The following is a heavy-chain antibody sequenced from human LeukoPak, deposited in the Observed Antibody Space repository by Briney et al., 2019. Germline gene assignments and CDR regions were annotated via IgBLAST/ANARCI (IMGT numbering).Heavy chain of an antibody. D-gene: IGHD1-1*01. V-gene: IGHV3-21*01. CDR2: ISDSSNYI. Sequence: GGSLRLSCAASGFTFSSYRMNWVRQTPGKGLEWVSSISDSSNYIYYADSVKGRFIISRDNAQNSLYLQMSSLRAEDSAVYYCAMSWTINWADYWGQGTLVIVSS. CDR3: AMSWTINWADY. J-gene: IGHJ4*02. CDR1: GFTFSSYR.